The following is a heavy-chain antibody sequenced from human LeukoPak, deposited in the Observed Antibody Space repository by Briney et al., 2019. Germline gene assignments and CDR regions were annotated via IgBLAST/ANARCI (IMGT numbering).Heavy chain of an antibody. D-gene: IGHD4-11*01. V-gene: IGHV1-69*06. CDR2: IIPIFGTA. J-gene: IGHJ3*02. Sequence: SVKVSCKASGGTFSSYAISWVRQAPGEGLEWMGGIIPIFGTANYAQKFQGRVTITADKSTSTAYMELSSLRSEDTAVYYCARPADRNYAAFDIWGQGTMVTVSS. CDR1: GGTFSSYA. CDR3: ARPADRNYAAFDI.